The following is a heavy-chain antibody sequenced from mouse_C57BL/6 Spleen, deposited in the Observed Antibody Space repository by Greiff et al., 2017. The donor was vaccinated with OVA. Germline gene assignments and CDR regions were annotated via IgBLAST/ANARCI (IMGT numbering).Heavy chain of an antibody. V-gene: IGHV1-69*01. CDR3: ARKGIYYGNLFAY. D-gene: IGHD2-1*01. Sequence: QVQLQQPGAELVMPGASVKLSCKASGYTFTSYWMHWVKQRPGQGLEWIGEIDPSDSYTNYNQKFKGKSTLTVDKSSSTSYMQLSSRTSEDSAVYYCARKGIYYGNLFAYWGQGTLVTVSA. J-gene: IGHJ3*01. CDR1: GYTFTSYW. CDR2: IDPSDSYT.